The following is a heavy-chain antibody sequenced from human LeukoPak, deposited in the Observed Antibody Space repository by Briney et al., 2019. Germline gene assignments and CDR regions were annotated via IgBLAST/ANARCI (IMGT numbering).Heavy chain of an antibody. CDR2: IHPNSGGT. CDR1: GYTFTDYY. Sequence: GASVKVSCKASGYTFTDYYMHWVRPATRLGREWMGWIHPNSGGTNYAQKFQGRVTMTTDTSTSTAYMELRSLRSDDTAVYYCARIVVAAPNPPDYWGQGTLVTVSS. CDR3: ARIVVAAPNPPDY. V-gene: IGHV1-2*02. D-gene: IGHD2-15*01. J-gene: IGHJ4*02.